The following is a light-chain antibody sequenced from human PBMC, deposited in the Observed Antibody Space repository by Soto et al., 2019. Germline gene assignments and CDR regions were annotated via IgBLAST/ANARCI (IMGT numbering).Light chain of an antibody. CDR2: KAS. CDR3: QQYNSYPWT. CDR1: QTISSW. J-gene: IGKJ1*01. Sequence: DIQMTQSPSTLSGSVGDRVTITCRASQTISSWLAWYQQKPGKAPKLLIYKASILESGVPSRFSGSGSGTEFTLPISSLQPDDFATYYCQQYNSYPWTFGQGAKVDIK. V-gene: IGKV1-5*03.